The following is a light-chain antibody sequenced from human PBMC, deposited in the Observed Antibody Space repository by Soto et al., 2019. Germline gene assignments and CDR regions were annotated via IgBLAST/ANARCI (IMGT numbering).Light chain of an antibody. Sequence: QSALTQPASVSGSPGQSITISCTGTSSDVAGYNYVSWYQQHPGKAPKLMIYEVSDRPSGVSNRFSGSKSGNTASLTISGLQAEDEADYYFKSCTSSSAWVFGGGTQLTVL. CDR2: EVS. J-gene: IGLJ3*02. V-gene: IGLV2-14*01. CDR3: KSCTSSSAWV. CDR1: SSDVAGYNY.